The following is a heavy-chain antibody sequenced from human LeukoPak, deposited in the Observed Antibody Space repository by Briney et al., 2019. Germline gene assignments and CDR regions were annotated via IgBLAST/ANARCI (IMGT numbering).Heavy chain of an antibody. Sequence: PSETLSLTCAVYGGSLSGNYWSWIRQPPGKGLEWIGEINHSGSTNYNPSLKSRVTISVDTSKNQFSLKLSSVTAADTAVYYCARGKMANAFDIWGQGTMVTVSS. CDR1: GGSLSGNY. V-gene: IGHV4-34*01. CDR2: INHSGST. D-gene: IGHD5-24*01. J-gene: IGHJ3*02. CDR3: ARGKMANAFDI.